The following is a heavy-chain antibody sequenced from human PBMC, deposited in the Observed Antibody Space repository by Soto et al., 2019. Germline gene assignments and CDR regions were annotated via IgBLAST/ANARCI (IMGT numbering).Heavy chain of an antibody. J-gene: IGHJ4*02. V-gene: IGHV1-69*02. D-gene: IGHD1-1*01. Sequence: QVQLVQPGAEVEKPGSSVKVSCKASGGTTSSYTISWVRQFPGQGLEWMGNIVPMIGKVDYAQKFQGRVRTTADKSTRTVYMELSSLRSEDTAVYFCALRTGNWNPLADWGQGTLVTVSS. CDR1: GGTTSSYT. CDR3: ALRTGNWNPLAD. CDR2: IVPMIGKV.